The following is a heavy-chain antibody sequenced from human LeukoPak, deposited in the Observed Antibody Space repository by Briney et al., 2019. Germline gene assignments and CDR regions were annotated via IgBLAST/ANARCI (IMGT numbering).Heavy chain of an antibody. CDR3: ASSTDPDF. Sequence: GGSLRLSCAASGFTFSNYAMHWVRQAPGKGLEWVAVISFDINNKYYADPVKGRFTISRDNSKNTLYLQMNSLRAEDTAVYYCASSTDPDFWGQGTLVTVSS. D-gene: IGHD4-17*01. V-gene: IGHV3-30-3*01. CDR1: GFTFSNYA. CDR2: ISFDINNK. J-gene: IGHJ4*02.